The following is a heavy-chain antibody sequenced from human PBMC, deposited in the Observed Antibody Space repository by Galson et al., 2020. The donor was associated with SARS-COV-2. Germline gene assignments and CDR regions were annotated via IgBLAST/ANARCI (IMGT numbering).Heavy chain of an antibody. J-gene: IGHJ3*02. CDR3: AKVLLWFGEGDAFDI. Sequence: GGSLRLSCAASGFTFSSYGMHWVRQAPGKGLEWVAVISYDGSDKYYADSVKGRFTISRDNSKNTLYLQMNSLRAEDTAVYYCAKVLLWFGEGDAFDIWGQGTMVTVSS. V-gene: IGHV3-30*18. CDR2: ISYDGSDK. D-gene: IGHD3-10*01. CDR1: GFTFSSYG.